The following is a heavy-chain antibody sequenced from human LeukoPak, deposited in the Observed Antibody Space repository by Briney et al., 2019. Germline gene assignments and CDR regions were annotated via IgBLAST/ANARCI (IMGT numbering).Heavy chain of an antibody. CDR2: INPNSGGT. J-gene: IGHJ5*02. D-gene: IGHD3-10*01. Sequence: GASVKVSCKASGYTFTGYYMHWVRQAPGQGLEWMGWINPNSGGTNYAQKFQGRVTMTRDTSISTAYMELSRLRSDDTAVYYCARDWYYYGSGSSNWFDPWGQGTLVTVSS. CDR1: GYTFTGYY. V-gene: IGHV1-2*02. CDR3: ARDWYYYGSGSSNWFDP.